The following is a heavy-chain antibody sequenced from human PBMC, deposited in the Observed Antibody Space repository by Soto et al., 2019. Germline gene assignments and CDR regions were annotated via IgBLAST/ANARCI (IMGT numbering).Heavy chain of an antibody. CDR2: IIPIFGTA. D-gene: IGHD6-19*01. J-gene: IGHJ4*02. CDR1: GGTFSSYA. CDR3: ARGFPYSSCWYLDY. Sequence: SVKVSCKASGGTFSSYAISWVRQAPGQGLEWMGGIIPIFGTANYAQKFQGRVTITADKSTSTAYMELSSLRSEDTAVYYCARGFPYSSCWYLDYWGQGTLVTVSS. V-gene: IGHV1-69*06.